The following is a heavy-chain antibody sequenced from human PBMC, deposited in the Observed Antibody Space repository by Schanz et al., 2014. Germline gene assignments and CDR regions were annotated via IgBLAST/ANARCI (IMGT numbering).Heavy chain of an antibody. J-gene: IGHJ4*02. Sequence: QVPLVPSGAEMKKPGSSVRVSCKASGGPLSSYPINWVRQAPGQGLEWMGGVIPMLGITNYAERFQGRVTITADTSTAYMELSSLRSDDTALYYCARDRQNIASPATGFDSWGQG. V-gene: IGHV1-69*04. D-gene: IGHD6-13*01. CDR3: ARDRQNIASPATGFDS. CDR2: VIPMLGIT. CDR1: GGPLSSYP.